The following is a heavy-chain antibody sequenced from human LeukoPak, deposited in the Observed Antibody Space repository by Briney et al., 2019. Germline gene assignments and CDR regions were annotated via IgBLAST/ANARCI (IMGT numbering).Heavy chain of an antibody. J-gene: IGHJ5*02. Sequence: SETLSLTCAVSGGSISSGGYSWSWIRQPPGKGLEWIGYIYHSGSTYYNPSLKSRVTISVDRPKNQFSLKLSSVTAADTAVYYCARVGCSGGSCYSGWFDPWGQGTLVTVSS. CDR3: ARVGCSGGSCYSGWFDP. CDR2: IYHSGST. CDR1: GGSISSGGYS. V-gene: IGHV4-30-2*01. D-gene: IGHD2-15*01.